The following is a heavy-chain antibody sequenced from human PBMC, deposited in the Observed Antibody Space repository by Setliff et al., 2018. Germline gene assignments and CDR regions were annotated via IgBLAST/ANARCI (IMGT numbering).Heavy chain of an antibody. J-gene: IGHJ6*03. CDR3: ARARYSSGWYGGSYAYYYMDA. CDR2: INHSGST. V-gene: IGHV4-34*01. Sequence: PSQTLSLTCTVSGGSISSYYWSWIRQSPGKGLEWIGEINHSGSTNYNPSLKTRVTISVDTSKNQFSLRLTSVTAADTAVYYCARARYSSGWYGGSYAYYYMDAWAKGTTVTVSS. D-gene: IGHD6-19*01. CDR1: GGSISSYY.